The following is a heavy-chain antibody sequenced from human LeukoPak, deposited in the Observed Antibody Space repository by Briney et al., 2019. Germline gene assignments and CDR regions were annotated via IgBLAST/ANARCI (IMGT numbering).Heavy chain of an antibody. CDR2: IYYSGST. V-gene: IGHV4-59*08. J-gene: IGHJ3*02. CDR1: GGSISSYY. Sequence: PSETLSLTCTVSGGSISSYYWSWIRQPPGKGLEWIGYIYYSGSTNYNPSLKSRVTISVDTSKNQFSLKLSSVTAADTAVYYCARRAGGWYSLDAFDIWGQGTMVTVSS. CDR3: ARRAGGWYSLDAFDI. D-gene: IGHD6-19*01.